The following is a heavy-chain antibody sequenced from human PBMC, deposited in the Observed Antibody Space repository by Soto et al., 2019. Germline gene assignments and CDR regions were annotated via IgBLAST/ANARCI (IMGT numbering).Heavy chain of an antibody. CDR1: GGSFSGYY. D-gene: IGHD1-26*01. CDR2: INHSGST. CDR3: ARGRGIVGAIALAY. J-gene: IGHJ4*02. Sequence: PSETLSLTCAVYGGSFSGYYWSWIRQPPGKGLEWIGEINHSGSTNYNPSLKSRVTISVDTSKNQFSLKLSSVTAADTAVYYCARGRGIVGAIALAYWGQGTLVTVS. V-gene: IGHV4-34*01.